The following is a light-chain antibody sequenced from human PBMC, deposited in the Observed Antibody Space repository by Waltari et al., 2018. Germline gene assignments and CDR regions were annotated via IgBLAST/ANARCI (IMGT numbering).Light chain of an antibody. CDR3: LQDYIFPLT. CDR1: EDIRNH. CDR2: AAS. J-gene: IGKJ4*01. Sequence: AIQMTQSPSSLSASVGDRVTITCRASEDIRNHLGWYQQKPGKAPRLLSFAASTLQSGVPSRFSGSGSGTDFTLTISSLQPEDFATYFCLQDYIFPLTFDGGTTVEI. V-gene: IGKV1-6*01.